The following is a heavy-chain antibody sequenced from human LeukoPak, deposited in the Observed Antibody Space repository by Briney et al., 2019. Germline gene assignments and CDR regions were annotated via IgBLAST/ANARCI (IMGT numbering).Heavy chain of an antibody. CDR3: AGIVVGPWHAFDI. V-gene: IGHV1-2*02. CDR2: INPNSGGT. Sequence: GASVKVSCKASGYTFTGYYMHWVRQAPGQGLEWMGWINPNSGGTNYAQKFQGRVTMTRDTSISTAYMELSRLRSDDTAVYYCAGIVVGPWHAFDIWGQGTMVTVSS. CDR1: GYTFTGYY. J-gene: IGHJ3*02. D-gene: IGHD3-22*01.